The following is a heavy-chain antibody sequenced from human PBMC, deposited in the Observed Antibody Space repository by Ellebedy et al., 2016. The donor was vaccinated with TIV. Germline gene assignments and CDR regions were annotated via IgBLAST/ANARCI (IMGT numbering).Heavy chain of an antibody. J-gene: IGHJ4*02. V-gene: IGHV4-59*01. CDR1: GGFISNYY. CDR2: IYHSGSN. CDR3: ARGAPFPYYFDS. Sequence: MPSETLSLTCAVSGGFISNYYWTWIRQSPETGLEWNGYIYHSGSNGSNPSLKSRVTISVDTPKNQFSLKLNSVTAADTAVYYCARGAPFPYYFDSWGQGLLVTVSS.